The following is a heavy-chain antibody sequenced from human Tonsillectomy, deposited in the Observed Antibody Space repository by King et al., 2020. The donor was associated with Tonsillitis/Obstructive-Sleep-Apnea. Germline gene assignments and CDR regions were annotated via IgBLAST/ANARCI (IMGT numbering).Heavy chain of an antibody. V-gene: IGHV4-59*01. D-gene: IGHD3-3*01. CDR2: IFSIGGT. J-gene: IGHJ4*02. Sequence: VQLQESGPGLVKPSETLSLTCTVSGGSMSGYYWSWIRLAPERGLEWIGDIFSIGGTNYNPSLKSRVTISVDTSKNQFSLRLASLTAADTALYYCARGPYVFWRXPPYFEYWGQGILVIVSS. CDR3: ARGPYVFWRXPPYFEY. CDR1: GGSMSGYY.